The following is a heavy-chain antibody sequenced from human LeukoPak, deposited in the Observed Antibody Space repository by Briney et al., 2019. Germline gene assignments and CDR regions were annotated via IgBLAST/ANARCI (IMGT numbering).Heavy chain of an antibody. D-gene: IGHD3-10*02. Sequence: PSETLSPTCTVSGGSISSSCYYWGWSRPPPGEGLGGIGSIYYSGSTYYNPSLKSRITVSVDTSKNQFSLKLSSVTAADTAVYYCARDFIFGQRLAFDIWGQGTMVTVSS. V-gene: IGHV4-39*07. CDR1: GGSISSSCYY. CDR3: ARDFIFGQRLAFDI. CDR2: IYYSGST. J-gene: IGHJ3*02.